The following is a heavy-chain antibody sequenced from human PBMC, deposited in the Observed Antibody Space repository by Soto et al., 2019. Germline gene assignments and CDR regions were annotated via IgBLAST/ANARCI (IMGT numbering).Heavy chain of an antibody. CDR2: INHSGST. J-gene: IGHJ6*03. Sequence: SDTLSLTCAVYGGSFSGYYWSWIRQPPGKGLEWIGEINHSGSTNYNPSLKSRVTISVDTSKNQFSLKLSSVTAADTAVYYCARGVMYYTTMVRANFRYYYYMDVWGKGTTVTVSS. V-gene: IGHV4-34*01. CDR1: GGSFSGYY. CDR3: ARGVMYYTTMVRANFRYYYYMDV. D-gene: IGHD3-10*01.